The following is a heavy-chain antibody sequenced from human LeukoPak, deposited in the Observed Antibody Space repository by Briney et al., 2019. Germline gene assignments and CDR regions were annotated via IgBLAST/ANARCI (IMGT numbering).Heavy chain of an antibody. J-gene: IGHJ6*02. Sequence: GGSLRLSCAASGFTFSSYWMSWVRQAPGKGLEWVANIKRDGSEKYYVDSVKGRFTISRDNAKNSLYLQMNSLRAEDTAVYYCARDRRAVAGIQSYYGMDVWGQGTTVTVSS. CDR3: ARDRRAVAGIQSYYGMDV. CDR2: IKRDGSEK. D-gene: IGHD6-19*01. CDR1: GFTFSSYW. V-gene: IGHV3-7*01.